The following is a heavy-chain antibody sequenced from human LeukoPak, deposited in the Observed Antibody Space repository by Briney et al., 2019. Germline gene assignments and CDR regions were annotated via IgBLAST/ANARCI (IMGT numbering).Heavy chain of an antibody. CDR2: NIPIFGTA. Sequence: SVKVSCKASGGTFSSYAISWVRQAPGQGLEWMGGNIPIFGTANYAQKFQGRVTITTDESTSTAYMELSSLRSEDTAVYYCARDHQNYIRSYYNWFDPWGQGTLVTVSS. CDR1: GGTFSSYA. V-gene: IGHV1-69*05. D-gene: IGHD1-26*01. J-gene: IGHJ5*02. CDR3: ARDHQNYIRSYYNWFDP.